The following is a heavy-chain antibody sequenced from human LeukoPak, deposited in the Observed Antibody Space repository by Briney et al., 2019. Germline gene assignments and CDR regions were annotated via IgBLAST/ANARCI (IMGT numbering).Heavy chain of an antibody. J-gene: IGHJ6*03. Sequence: ASVKVSCKASGYTFTSYGISWVRQAPGQGLEWMGWISAYNGNTNYAQKLQGRVTMTTDTSTSTAYMELRSLRSDDTAVYYCARGPRITLVRGGQWYYYMDVWGKGTTVTISS. V-gene: IGHV1-18*01. CDR3: ARGPRITLVRGGQWYYYMDV. D-gene: IGHD3-10*01. CDR2: ISAYNGNT. CDR1: GYTFTSYG.